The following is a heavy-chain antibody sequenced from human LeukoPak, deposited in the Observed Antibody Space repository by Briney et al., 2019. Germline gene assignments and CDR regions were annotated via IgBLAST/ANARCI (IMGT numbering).Heavy chain of an antibody. J-gene: IGHJ4*02. Sequence: SEPLSLTCAVYGGSFSGNYWSWIRQAPGKGLEWIGEINHNRGTGRGSTSYNPSHQSRVTISVDTSKNQFSLRLNAVTAADTAVYDCARGGDYYDSSGYYSPFDYWGQGTLVTVSS. CDR1: GGSFSGNY. V-gene: IGHV4-34*01. CDR3: ARGGDYYDSSGYYSPFDY. CDR2: INHNRGTGRGST. D-gene: IGHD3-22*01.